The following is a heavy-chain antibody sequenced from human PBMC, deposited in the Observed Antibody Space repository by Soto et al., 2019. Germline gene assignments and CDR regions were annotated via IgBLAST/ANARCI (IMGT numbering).Heavy chain of an antibody. CDR2: ISASGATT. Sequence: EVQLLESGGNLVQPGGSLRLSCAASGFSFSTYALTWVRQAPGKGLEWASGISASGATTYYADSVKGRFTISRDNSKKRVFLKMTSLRAEDTALYYCAKWTDTVVEAALAGSAFDIWGHGSMVTVSS. J-gene: IGHJ3*02. V-gene: IGHV3-23*01. CDR1: GFSFSTYA. D-gene: IGHD2-2*01. CDR3: AKWTDTVVEAALAGSAFDI.